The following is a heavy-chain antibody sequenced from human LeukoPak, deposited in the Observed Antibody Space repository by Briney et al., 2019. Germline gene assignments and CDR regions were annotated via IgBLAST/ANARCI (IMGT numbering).Heavy chain of an antibody. CDR2: ISSSSSTI. D-gene: IGHD3-3*01. J-gene: IGHJ3*02. Sequence: RLGGSLRLSCAASGFTLSNHGMNWVRQAPGKGLEWVSYISSSSSTIYYADSVKGRFTISRDNAKNSLYLQMNSLRAEDTAVYYCAGDGGINFWSGYYDAFDIWGQGTMVTVSS. V-gene: IGHV3-48*01. CDR1: GFTLSNHG. CDR3: AGDGGINFWSGYYDAFDI.